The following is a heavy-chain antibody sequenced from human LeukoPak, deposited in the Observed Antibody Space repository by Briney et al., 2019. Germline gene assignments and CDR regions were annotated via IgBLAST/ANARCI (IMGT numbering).Heavy chain of an antibody. D-gene: IGHD5-12*01. J-gene: IGHJ6*04. CDR3: ATDNVGYATTSSYGMDV. CDR2: FDPEDGET. CDR1: GYTLTELS. Sequence: ASVKVSCKVSGYTLTELSMHWVRQAPGKGLEWMGGFDPEDGETTYAQKFQGRVTMTEDTSTDTAYMELSSLRSEDTAVYYCATDNVGYATTSSYGMDVWGKGTTVTVSS. V-gene: IGHV1-24*01.